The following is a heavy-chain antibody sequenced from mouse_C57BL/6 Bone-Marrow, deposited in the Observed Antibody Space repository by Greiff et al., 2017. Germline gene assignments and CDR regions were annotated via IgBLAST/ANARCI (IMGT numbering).Heavy chain of an antibody. CDR2: INPSTGGT. J-gene: IGHJ4*01. CDR3: ARWEAYLYAMDY. V-gene: IGHV1-42*01. Sequence: EVQLQPSGPELVKPGASVKISCKASGYSFTGYYMNWVKQSPEKSLEWIGEINPSTGGTTYNQKFKAKATLTVDKSSSTAYMQLKSLTSEDSAVYYCARWEAYLYAMDYWGQGTSVTVSS. D-gene: IGHD5-5*01. CDR1: GYSFTGYY.